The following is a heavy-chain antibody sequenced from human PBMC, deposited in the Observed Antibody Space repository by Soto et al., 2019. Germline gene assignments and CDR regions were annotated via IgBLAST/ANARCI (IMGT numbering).Heavy chain of an antibody. Sequence: GGSLRLSCAASGFTFSNAWMNWVRQAPGKGLEWVGRIKSKTDGGTTDYAAPVKGRFTISRDDSKNTLYLQMNSLKTEDTAVYYCTTHDQTSVYYDFWSGRFDYWGQGTLVTVSS. V-gene: IGHV3-15*07. CDR2: IKSKTDGGTT. CDR1: GFTFSNAW. J-gene: IGHJ4*02. CDR3: TTHDQTSVYYDFWSGRFDY. D-gene: IGHD3-3*01.